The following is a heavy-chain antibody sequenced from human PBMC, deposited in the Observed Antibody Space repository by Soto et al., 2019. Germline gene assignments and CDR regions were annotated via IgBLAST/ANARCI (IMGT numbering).Heavy chain of an antibody. CDR3: ARGGITMVRGVGPNSYYYYMDV. CDR1: GFTFSSYS. D-gene: IGHD3-10*01. CDR2: ISSSSSTI. Sequence: GGSLRLSCAASGFTFSSYSMNWVRQAPGKGLEWVSYISSSSSTIYYADSVKGRFTISRDNAKNSLYLQMNSLRAEDTAVYYCARGGITMVRGVGPNSYYYYMDVWGKGTTVTVSS. V-gene: IGHV3-48*01. J-gene: IGHJ6*03.